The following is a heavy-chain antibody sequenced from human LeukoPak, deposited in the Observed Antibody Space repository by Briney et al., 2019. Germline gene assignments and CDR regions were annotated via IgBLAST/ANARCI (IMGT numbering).Heavy chain of an antibody. CDR2: IKQDGSEK. Sequence: GGSLRLSCAAFGFTFSSYWMSWVRQAPGKGLEWVTNIKQDGSEKYYVDSVKGRFTISRDNAKDSLYLQMNSLRAEDTAVYYCERGSGSYSAVDYWGQGTLVTVSS. V-gene: IGHV3-7*01. CDR3: ERGSGSYSAVDY. D-gene: IGHD1-26*01. CDR1: GFTFSSYW. J-gene: IGHJ4*02.